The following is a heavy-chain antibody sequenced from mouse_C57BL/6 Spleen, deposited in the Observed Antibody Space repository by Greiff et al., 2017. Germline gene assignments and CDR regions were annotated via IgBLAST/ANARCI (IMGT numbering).Heavy chain of an antibody. Sequence: EVQGVESGGGLVKPGGSLKLSCAASGFTFSSYAMSWVRQTPEKRLEWVATISDGGSYTYYPDNVKGRFTISRDNAKNNLYLQMSHLKSEDTAMYYCERDSLSPHYAMDYWGQGTSVTVSS. CDR1: GFTFSSYA. CDR3: ERDSLSPHYAMDY. V-gene: IGHV5-4*01. D-gene: IGHD6-1*01. CDR2: ISDGGSYT. J-gene: IGHJ4*01.